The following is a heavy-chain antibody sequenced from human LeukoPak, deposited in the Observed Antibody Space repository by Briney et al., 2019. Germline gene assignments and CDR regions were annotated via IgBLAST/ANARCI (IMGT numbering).Heavy chain of an antibody. D-gene: IGHD2-21*02. Sequence: KPSETLSLTCPVSGGSISSYYWSWIRQPPGKGLEWIGTISYSGRTNYNTSLTSRVTLSVDTSTHQSSRKLSSVIAADTAVYYRARRSGDPWYWGQGSLVSVCS. J-gene: IGHJ4*02. CDR1: GGSISSYY. V-gene: IGHV4-59*08. CDR3: ARRSGDPWY. CDR2: ISYSGRT.